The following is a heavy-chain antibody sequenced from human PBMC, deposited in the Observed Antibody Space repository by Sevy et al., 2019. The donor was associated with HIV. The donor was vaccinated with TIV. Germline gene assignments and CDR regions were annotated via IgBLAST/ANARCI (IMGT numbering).Heavy chain of an antibody. V-gene: IGHV3-49*03. CDR2: IRSKAYGGTT. CDR1: GFTFGDYA. D-gene: IGHD1-26*01. CDR3: TRDGYSGSSFDY. J-gene: IGHJ4*02. Sequence: GGSLRLSCTASGFTFGDYAMSWFRQAPGKGLEWVGFIRSKAYGGTTEYAASVKGRFTMSRDDSKSIAYLQMNSLKTEDTAVYYCTRDGYSGSSFDYWGQGTLVTVSS.